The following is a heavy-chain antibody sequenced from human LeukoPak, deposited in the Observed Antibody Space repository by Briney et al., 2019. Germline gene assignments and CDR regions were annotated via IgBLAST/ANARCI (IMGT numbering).Heavy chain of an antibody. Sequence: GGSLRLSCAASGFTFTSYAMNWVRQAPGKGPVWVSRISDGTASTYYADSVKGRFTISRDNSKNTLYLQMNSLRAEDTAVYYCARASGLRSFTLISWGLGTLVTVSS. CDR2: ISDGTAST. CDR1: GFTFTSYA. D-gene: IGHD3-3*01. CDR3: ARASGLRSFTLIS. V-gene: IGHV3-23*01. J-gene: IGHJ5*02.